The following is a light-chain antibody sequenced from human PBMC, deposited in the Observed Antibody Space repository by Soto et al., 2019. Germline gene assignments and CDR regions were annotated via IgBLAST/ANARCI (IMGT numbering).Light chain of an antibody. CDR1: SSNIGAGYD. Sequence: QSVLTQPPSVSGAPGQRVTISCTGSSSNIGAGYDVHWYQQLPGTAPKLLIHGNSNRPSGVPDRFSGSKSGTSASLAITGLQAEDEADYDCQSYDSSLSGSVFGGGTKLTVL. V-gene: IGLV1-40*01. CDR2: GNS. CDR3: QSYDSSLSGSV. J-gene: IGLJ3*02.